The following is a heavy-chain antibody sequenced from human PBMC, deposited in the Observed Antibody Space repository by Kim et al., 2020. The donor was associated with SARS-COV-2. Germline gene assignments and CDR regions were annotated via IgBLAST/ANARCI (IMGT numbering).Heavy chain of an antibody. Sequence: SETLSLTCTVSGGSISSYDWSWIRQPPGKGLEWIGYIYYSGSTNYNPSLKSRVTISVDTSKNQFSLKLSSVTAADTAVYYCARSALGDYVWGSYPPGAFDIWGQGTMVTVSS. J-gene: IGHJ3*02. V-gene: IGHV4-59*08. CDR2: IYYSGST. CDR1: GGSISSYD. CDR3: ARSALGDYVWGSYPPGAFDI. D-gene: IGHD3-16*02.